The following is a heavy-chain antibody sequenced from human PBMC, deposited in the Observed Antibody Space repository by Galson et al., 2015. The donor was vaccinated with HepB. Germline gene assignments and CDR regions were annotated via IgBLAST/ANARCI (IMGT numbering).Heavy chain of an antibody. CDR2: ISTSDDSV. Sequence: SLRLSCAASGLTFNTYTVTWVRQALGKGLEWLSCISTSDDSVYYADSVKGRFSISIENSKGSVYLQMSSLRVEDTAVYFCARGHGGISATWGQGTLVTVSS. V-gene: IGHV3-48*04. CDR3: ARGHGGISAT. CDR1: GLTFNTYT. D-gene: IGHD4-23*01. J-gene: IGHJ5*02.